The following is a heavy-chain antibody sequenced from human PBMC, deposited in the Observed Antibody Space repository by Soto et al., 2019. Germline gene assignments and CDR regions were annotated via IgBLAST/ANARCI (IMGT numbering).Heavy chain of an antibody. CDR2: VSPKSGNT. J-gene: IGHJ1*01. V-gene: IGHV1-18*01. CDR1: GYNCFDYG. Sequence: QIQLVQSGAEVKTPGASVKVSCKASGYNCFDYGVSWVRQAPGQGLEWMGWVSPKSGNTDYARKVQSRVTMTTDTSTRTAYMELRGLRSDDTAAYYCARGRTVSSIGPLLVWGQGTLVSVSS. D-gene: IGHD2-21*02. CDR3: ARGRTVSSIGPLLV.